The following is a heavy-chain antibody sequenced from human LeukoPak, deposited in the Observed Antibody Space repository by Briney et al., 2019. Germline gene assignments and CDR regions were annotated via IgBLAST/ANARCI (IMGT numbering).Heavy chain of an antibody. CDR1: GFMFSSYW. V-gene: IGHV3-7*01. CDR2: IKQDGSET. J-gene: IGHJ4*02. Sequence: GGSLRLSCAASGFMFSSYWMTWVRQAPGKGLEWVANIKQDGSETDYVDSVKGRFTISRDSAKTSLYLQMNRLRAVDTAVYYCARVHEDYFDYWGQGTLVTVSS. CDR3: ARVHEDYFDY.